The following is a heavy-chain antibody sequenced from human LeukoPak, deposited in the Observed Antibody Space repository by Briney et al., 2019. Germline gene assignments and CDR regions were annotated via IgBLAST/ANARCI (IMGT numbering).Heavy chain of an antibody. J-gene: IGHJ3*02. CDR2: INTNTGNP. D-gene: IGHD1-26*01. CDR1: GYTFTSYA. V-gene: IGHV7-4-1*02. CDR3: ARDVKWELLRERAFDI. Sequence: ASVKVSCKASGYTFTSYAMNWVRQAPGQGLEWMGWINTNTGNPTYAQGFTGRFVFPLDTSVSTAYLQISSLKAEDTAVYYCARDVKWELLRERAFDIWGQGTMVTVSS.